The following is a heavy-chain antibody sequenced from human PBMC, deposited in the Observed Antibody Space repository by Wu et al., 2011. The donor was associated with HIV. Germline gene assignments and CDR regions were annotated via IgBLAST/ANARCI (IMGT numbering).Heavy chain of an antibody. Sequence: QVQLVQSGAELKKPGASVKVSCEASGYSFTDHHIHWVRQAPGQGLEWLGWMNPENGDTAYAQTFLGRVSMTRDTSITTAYMELSRLTSDDTALYYCARDDGKYKPSGLDFWGHGTLVTVSS. CDR3: ARDDGKYKPSGLDF. V-gene: IGHV1-2*02. J-gene: IGHJ4*01. CDR1: GYSFTDHH. CDR2: MNPENGDT. D-gene: IGHD1-1*01.